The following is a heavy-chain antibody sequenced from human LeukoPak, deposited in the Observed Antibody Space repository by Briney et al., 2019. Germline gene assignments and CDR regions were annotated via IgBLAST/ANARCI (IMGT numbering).Heavy chain of an antibody. Sequence: SQTLSLTCTVSGVSSGTYYLNCIRQSAGKGLEWSGRMYTSGSTNYNPFLKNRITISVDTSKSQFSLNLSSVTAAATAIYYCARSLGDYFRWYFDLWGRGTLVTVSS. CDR3: ARSLGDYFRWYFDL. CDR2: MYTSGST. D-gene: IGHD4-17*01. V-gene: IGHV4-61*02. CDR1: GVSSGTYY. J-gene: IGHJ2*01.